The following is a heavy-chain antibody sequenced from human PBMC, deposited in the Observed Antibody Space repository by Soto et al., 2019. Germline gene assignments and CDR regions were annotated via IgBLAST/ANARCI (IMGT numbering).Heavy chain of an antibody. CDR1: GFTFSSYG. CDR3: ARDRYYYGSGSYSHPDY. CDR2: IWYDGSNK. J-gene: IGHJ4*02. D-gene: IGHD3-10*01. V-gene: IGHV3-33*01. Sequence: GGSLRLSCAASGFTFSSYGMHWVRQAPGKGLEWVAVIWYDGSNKYYADSVKGRFTISRDNSKNTLYLQMNSLRAEDTAVYYCARDRYYYGSGSYSHPDYWGQGTLVTVSS.